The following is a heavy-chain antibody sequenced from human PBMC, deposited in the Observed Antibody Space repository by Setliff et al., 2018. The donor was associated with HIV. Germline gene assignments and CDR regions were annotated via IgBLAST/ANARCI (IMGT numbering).Heavy chain of an antibody. D-gene: IGHD2-2*01. CDR2: IKQDGSEK. CDR3: ARDGEYHQLFDC. CDR1: GFTFSKTW. Sequence: GGSLRLSCAASGFTFSKTWMTWVRQAPGKGLEWVANIKQDGSEKFYVDSVKGRLSVSRDNAKDSLYLQINSLRVEDTAVYYCARDGEYHQLFDCWGQGTLVTVSS. J-gene: IGHJ4*02. V-gene: IGHV3-7*03.